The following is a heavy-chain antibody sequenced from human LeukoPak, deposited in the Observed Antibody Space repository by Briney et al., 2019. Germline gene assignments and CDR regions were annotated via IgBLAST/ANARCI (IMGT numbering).Heavy chain of an antibody. D-gene: IGHD6-13*01. CDR2: INHSGST. CDR1: GGSFSGYY. J-gene: IGHJ4*02. Sequence: SETLSLTCAVYGGSFSGYYWSWIRQPPGKGLEWIGEINHSGSTSYNPSLKSRVTISVDTSKNQFSLKLSSVTAADTAVYYCARGPGYSSSWYYFDYWGQGTLVTVSS. CDR3: ARGPGYSSSWYYFDY. V-gene: IGHV4-34*01.